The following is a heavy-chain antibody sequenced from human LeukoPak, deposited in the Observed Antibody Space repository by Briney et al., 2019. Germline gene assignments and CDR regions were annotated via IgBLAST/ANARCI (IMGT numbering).Heavy chain of an antibody. CDR2: ISGSGGST. Sequence: PGRSLRLSCAASGFTFSSYGMHWVRQAPGKGLEWVSAISGSGGSTYYADSVKGRFTISRDNSKNTLYLQMNSLRAEDTAVYYCAKDRGYYDSSGYYSYWGQGTLVTVSS. V-gene: IGHV3-23*01. D-gene: IGHD3-22*01. J-gene: IGHJ4*02. CDR3: AKDRGYYDSSGYYSY. CDR1: GFTFSSYG.